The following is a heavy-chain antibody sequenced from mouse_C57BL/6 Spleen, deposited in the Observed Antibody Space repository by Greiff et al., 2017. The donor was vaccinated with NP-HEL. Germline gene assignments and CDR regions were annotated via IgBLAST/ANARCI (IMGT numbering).Heavy chain of an antibody. D-gene: IGHD1-1*01. Sequence: EVQVVESGGGLVKPGGSLKLSCAASGFTFSDYGMHWVRQAPAKGLEWVAYISSGSSTIYYADTVKGRFTISRDNAKNTLFLQMTSLRSEDTAMYYCAREFYYYGSSYSDVDYWGQGTTLTVSS. J-gene: IGHJ2*01. CDR1: GFTFSDYG. CDR2: ISSGSSTI. CDR3: AREFYYYGSSYSDVDY. V-gene: IGHV5-17*01.